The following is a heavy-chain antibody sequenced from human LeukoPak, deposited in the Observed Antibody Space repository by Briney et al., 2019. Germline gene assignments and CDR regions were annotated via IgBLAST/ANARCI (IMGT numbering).Heavy chain of an antibody. Sequence: GGSLRLSCAAAGFTFSSYAMSWVRQAPGKGLEWVSTISVSGGSSYYADSVKGRFTISRDNSKNTLYLHMNSLRAEDTAVYYSAKDAAGLSIVVVVAASYFDYWGQGTLVTVSS. D-gene: IGHD2-15*01. CDR3: AKDAAGLSIVVVVAASYFDY. CDR2: ISVSGGSS. V-gene: IGHV3-23*01. J-gene: IGHJ4*02. CDR1: GFTFSSYA.